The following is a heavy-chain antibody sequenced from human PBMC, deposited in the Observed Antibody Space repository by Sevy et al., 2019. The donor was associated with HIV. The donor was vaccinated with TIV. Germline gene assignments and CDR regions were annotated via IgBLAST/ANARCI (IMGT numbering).Heavy chain of an antibody. J-gene: IGHJ4*02. Sequence: GGSLRLSCVTSGFSFSDYHMSWIRLAPGKGLEWISHITSGHGAKGYADSVRGRFDISRDNARKSVYLQMNRLQVEDTATYFCVGRRYRVGHSWSYFFDFWGQGTPVTVSS. D-gene: IGHD5-18*01. V-gene: IGHV3-11*01. CDR1: GFSFSDYH. CDR2: ITSGHGAK. CDR3: VGRRYRVGHSWSYFFDF.